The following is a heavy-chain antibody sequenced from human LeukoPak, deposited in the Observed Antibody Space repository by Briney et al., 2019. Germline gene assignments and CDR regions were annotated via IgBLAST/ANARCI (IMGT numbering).Heavy chain of an antibody. V-gene: IGHV3-30*02. CDR2: IRYDGSNK. Sequence: GGSLRLSCAASGFTFSSYGMHWVRQAPGKGLEWVAFIRYDGSNKYYADSVKGRFTISRDNSKNTLYLQMNSLRAEDTAVYYCARDILSSGSNWFDPWGQGTLVTVSS. CDR1: GFTFSSYG. J-gene: IGHJ5*02. D-gene: IGHD3-22*01. CDR3: ARDILSSGSNWFDP.